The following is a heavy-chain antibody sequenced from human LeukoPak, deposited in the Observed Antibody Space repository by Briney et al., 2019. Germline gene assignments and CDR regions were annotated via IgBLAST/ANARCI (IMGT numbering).Heavy chain of an antibody. CDR1: GFTFSSYW. D-gene: IGHD4-17*01. CDR2: IKDDGSEE. CDR3: TIGHYGDYT. J-gene: IGHJ4*02. V-gene: IGHV3-7*01. Sequence: GGSLRLSCAASGFTFSSYWMNWVRQAPGKGLEWVANIKDDGSEEYYVDSVKGRFTISRDNAKNSLYLQMSSLKAEDTALYYCTIGHYGDYTWRQGILVTVSS.